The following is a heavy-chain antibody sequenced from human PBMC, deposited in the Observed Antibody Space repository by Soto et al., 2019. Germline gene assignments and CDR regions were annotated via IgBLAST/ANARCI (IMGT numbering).Heavy chain of an antibody. CDR1: GFTFSTYS. J-gene: IGHJ1*01. CDR3: ARVGLPETTAVTVNQH. Sequence: EVHLVESGGGLVQPGGSLRLSCAASGFTFSTYSMNWVRQAPGKGLEWVSYISSTSSTIYYAYSVKGRFTISRDNDKNSLYLQMNSLRDEDTAAYYCARVGLPETTAVTVNQHWGQGTLVTVSS. D-gene: IGHD4-17*01. V-gene: IGHV3-48*02. CDR2: ISSTSSTI.